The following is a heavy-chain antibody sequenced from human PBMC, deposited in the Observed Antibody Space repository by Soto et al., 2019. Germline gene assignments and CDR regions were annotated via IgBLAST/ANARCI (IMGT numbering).Heavy chain of an antibody. Sequence: QLQLQESGPGLVKPSETLSLTCTVSGGSISSSSYYWGWIRQPPGKGLEWIGSIYYSGSTYYNPSLKSRVTISVDTSKTQFSLKLSSVTAADTAVYYCASSPGYSSSWYFDYWGQGTLVTVSS. J-gene: IGHJ4*02. D-gene: IGHD6-13*01. CDR3: ASSPGYSSSWYFDY. V-gene: IGHV4-39*01. CDR2: IYYSGST. CDR1: GGSISSSSYY.